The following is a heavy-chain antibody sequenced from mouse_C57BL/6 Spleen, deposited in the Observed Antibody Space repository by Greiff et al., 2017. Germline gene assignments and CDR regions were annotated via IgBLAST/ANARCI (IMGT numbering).Heavy chain of an antibody. Sequence: VQLQQSGAELVKPGASVKISCKASGYAFSSYWMNWVKQRPGKGLEWIGQIYPGDGDTNYNGKFKGKATLTADKSSSTAYMQLSSLTSEDSAVYFCARDGAAQATFAYWGQGTLVTVSA. D-gene: IGHD3-2*02. CDR1: GYAFSSYW. CDR3: ARDGAAQATFAY. V-gene: IGHV1-80*01. J-gene: IGHJ3*01. CDR2: IYPGDGDT.